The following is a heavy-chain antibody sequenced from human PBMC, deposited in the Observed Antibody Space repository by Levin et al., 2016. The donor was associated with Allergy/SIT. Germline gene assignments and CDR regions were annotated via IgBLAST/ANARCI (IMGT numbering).Heavy chain of an antibody. J-gene: IGHJ4*02. CDR3: AKAELVVVTAMIYFDY. V-gene: IGHV3-53*01. D-gene: IGHD2-21*02. CDR1: GFTVNNNY. Sequence: GESLKISCAASGFTVNNNYMNWVRQAPGKGLEWVSVLYSDGRAFYVDSVKGRFTISRDNSKNTLYLQMNSLRAEDTAVYYCAKAELVVVTAMIYFDYWGQGTLVTVSS. CDR2: LYSDGRA.